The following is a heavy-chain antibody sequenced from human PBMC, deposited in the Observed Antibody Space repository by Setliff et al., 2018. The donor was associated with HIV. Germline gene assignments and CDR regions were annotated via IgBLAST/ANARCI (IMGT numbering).Heavy chain of an antibody. V-gene: IGHV1-69*05. CDR3: AREPAGSGSGSFGF. Sequence: SVKVSCKASGYTFTTYDITWVRQAPGQGLEWMGGIIPIFGTANYAQKFQGRVTITRDTSASTAYMELSSLRPEDTAVYYCAREPAGSGSGSFGFWGQGTTVTVSS. CDR2: IIPIFGTA. J-gene: IGHJ6*02. D-gene: IGHD3-10*01. CDR1: GYTFTTYD.